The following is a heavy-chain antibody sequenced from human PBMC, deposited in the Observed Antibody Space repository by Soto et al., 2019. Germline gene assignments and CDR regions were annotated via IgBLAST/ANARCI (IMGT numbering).Heavy chain of an antibody. D-gene: IGHD3-3*01. Sequence: GASVKVSCKASGYTFTRYAMHWVRQAPGQRLEWMGWINAGNGNTKYSQKFQGRVTITRDTSASTAYMELSSLRSEDTAVYYCARDNGGVGYWYFDLWGRGTLVTVSS. CDR1: GYTFTRYA. CDR3: ARDNGGVGYWYFDL. CDR2: INAGNGNT. J-gene: IGHJ2*01. V-gene: IGHV1-3*01.